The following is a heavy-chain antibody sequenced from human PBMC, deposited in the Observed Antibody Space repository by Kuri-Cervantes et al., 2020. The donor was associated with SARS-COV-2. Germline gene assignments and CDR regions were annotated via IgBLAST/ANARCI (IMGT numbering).Heavy chain of an antibody. J-gene: IGHJ4*02. D-gene: IGHD1-20*01. Sequence: GESLKISCAASGFTFSSYSMNWVRQAPGKGLEWVSSISSSSSYIYYADSVKGRFTISRDNAKNSPYLQMNSLRAEDTAAYYCARDLGNNWNDPFDYWGQGTLVTVSS. CDR1: GFTFSSYS. CDR3: ARDLGNNWNDPFDY. V-gene: IGHV3-21*01. CDR2: ISSSSSYI.